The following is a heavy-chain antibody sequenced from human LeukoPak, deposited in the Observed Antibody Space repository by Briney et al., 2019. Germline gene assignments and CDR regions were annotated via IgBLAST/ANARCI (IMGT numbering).Heavy chain of an antibody. J-gene: IGHJ4*02. CDR2: TKSKTDGGTT. V-gene: IGHV3-15*01. D-gene: IGHD3-10*01. Sequence: GGSLRLSCAAPGFTFSSYWMHWVRQAPGKGLEWVGRTKSKTDGGTTDYAAPVKGRFTISRDDSKNTLYLQMNSLKTEDTAVYYCTTAGYYYGSGSYFYWGQGTLVTVSS. CDR1: GFTFSSYW. CDR3: TTAGYYYGSGSYFY.